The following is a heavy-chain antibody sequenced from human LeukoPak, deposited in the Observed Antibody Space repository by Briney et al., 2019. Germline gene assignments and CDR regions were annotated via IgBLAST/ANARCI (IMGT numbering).Heavy chain of an antibody. D-gene: IGHD4-17*01. J-gene: IGHJ4*02. CDR2: INCNSGGT. Sequence: EASVKVSCKASGYTFTGYYMHWVRQAPGQGLEWMGWINCNSGGTSYAQKFQGRVTMTRDTSISTVYMELSTLKSDDTAVYYCVRDQITVTTPFFDYWGQGTLVTVSS. CDR3: VRDQITVTTPFFDY. V-gene: IGHV1-2*02. CDR1: GYTFTGYY.